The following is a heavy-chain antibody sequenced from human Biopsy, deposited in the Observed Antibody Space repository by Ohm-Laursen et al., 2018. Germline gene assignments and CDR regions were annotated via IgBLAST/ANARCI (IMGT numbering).Heavy chain of an antibody. D-gene: IGHD3-10*01. CDR3: ARSRGSSGIATIYYYGMDV. J-gene: IGHJ6*02. V-gene: IGHV3-21*01. CDR2: ISSSSDNI. CDR1: GFIFSTYA. Sequence: SLRLSCAASGFIFSTYAMNWVRQAPGKGLEWVSTISSSSDNIYYEDSVKGRFTISRDNAKNSLYLQMNSLRAEDTAVYYCARSRGSSGIATIYYYGMDVWGQGTTVTVSS.